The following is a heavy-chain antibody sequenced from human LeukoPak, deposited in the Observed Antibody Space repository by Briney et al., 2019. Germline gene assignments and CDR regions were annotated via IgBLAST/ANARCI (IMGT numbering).Heavy chain of an antibody. CDR2: TYYRSKWSN. J-gene: IGHJ4*02. Sequence: SQTLSLTCAISGDSVSSNSAAWIWIRQSPSRGLEWLGRTYYRSKWSNDYAVSVKSQITINPDTSTNQFSLQLNSVTPEDTAVYYCARAGYYDSSGYYAFDYWGQGTLVTVSS. CDR3: ARAGYYDSSGYYAFDY. D-gene: IGHD3-22*01. V-gene: IGHV6-1*01. CDR1: GDSVSSNSAA.